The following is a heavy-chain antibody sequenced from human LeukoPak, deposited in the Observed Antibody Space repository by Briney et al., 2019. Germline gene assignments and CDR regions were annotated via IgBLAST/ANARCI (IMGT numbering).Heavy chain of an antibody. CDR2: IYYSGST. V-gene: IGHV4-31*03. J-gene: IGHJ3*02. CDR1: GGSISSGGYY. Sequence: PSETLSLTCTVSGGSISSGGYYWSWIRQHPGKGLEWIGYIYYSGSTYYNPSLKSRVTISVDTSKNQFSLKLSSVTAADTAVYYCARLEGVLRYFDWLFSSAFDIWGQGTMVTVSS. CDR3: ARLEGVLRYFDWLFSSAFDI. D-gene: IGHD3-9*01.